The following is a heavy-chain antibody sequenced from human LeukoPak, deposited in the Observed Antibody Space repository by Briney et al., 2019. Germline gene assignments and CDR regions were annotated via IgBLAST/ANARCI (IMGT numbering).Heavy chain of an antibody. V-gene: IGHV3-48*03. D-gene: IGHD3-10*01. CDR1: GFTISTYG. J-gene: IGHJ6*04. Sequence: GGSLRLSCAASGFTISTYGMNWVRQAPGEGLEWVSHISGSDSLKYYAGSVKGRFTISRDNAKNSLYLQMNTLRAEDTAVYYCAREEYYGSGSYMRYFYYYDMDVWGKGTTVTVSS. CDR2: ISGSDSLK. CDR3: AREEYYGSGSYMRYFYYYDMDV.